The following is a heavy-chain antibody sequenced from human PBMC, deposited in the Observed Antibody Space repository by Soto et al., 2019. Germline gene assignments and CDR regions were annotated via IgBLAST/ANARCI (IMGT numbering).Heavy chain of an antibody. CDR2: IYYSGST. CDR3: ARHALTYCSGGSCYGAMDYYYYMDV. D-gene: IGHD2-15*01. V-gene: IGHV4-39*01. Sequence: QLQLQESGPGLVKPSETLSLTCTVSGGSISSSSYYWGWIRQPPGKGLEWIGSIYYSGSTYYNPSLKSRVTISVDTSKNQFSLKLSSVTAADTAVYYCARHALTYCSGGSCYGAMDYYYYMDVWGKGTTVTVSS. J-gene: IGHJ6*03. CDR1: GGSISSSSYY.